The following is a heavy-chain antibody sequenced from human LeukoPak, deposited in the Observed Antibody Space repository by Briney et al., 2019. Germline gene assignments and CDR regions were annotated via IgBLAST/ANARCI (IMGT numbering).Heavy chain of an antibody. CDR1: GFTFSSYG. D-gene: IGHD2-2*01. CDR3: AKDRVTVVVPAAMDVIDY. Sequence: PGGSLRLSCAASGFTFSSYGMHWVRQAPGKGLEWVAVISYDGSNKYYADSVKGRFTISRDNSKNTLYLQMNSLRAEDTAVYYCAKDRVTVVVPAAMDVIDYWGQGTLVTVSS. CDR2: ISYDGSNK. J-gene: IGHJ4*02. V-gene: IGHV3-30*18.